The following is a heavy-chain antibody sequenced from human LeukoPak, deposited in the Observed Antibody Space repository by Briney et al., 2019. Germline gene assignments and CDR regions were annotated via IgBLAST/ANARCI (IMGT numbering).Heavy chain of an antibody. Sequence: ASVKVSRKASGGTFSSYAISWVRQAPGQGLEWMGIINPSGGSTSYAQKFQGRVTMTRDTSTSTVYMELSSLRSEDTAVYYCARVGPLRFLEWLPTDYWGQGTLVTVSS. CDR1: GGTFSSYA. D-gene: IGHD3-3*01. CDR2: INPSGGST. CDR3: ARVGPLRFLEWLPTDY. J-gene: IGHJ4*02. V-gene: IGHV1-46*01.